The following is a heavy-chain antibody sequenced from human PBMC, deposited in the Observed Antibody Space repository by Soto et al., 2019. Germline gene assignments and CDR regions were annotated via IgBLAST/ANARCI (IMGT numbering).Heavy chain of an antibody. CDR2: RSYVGRKK. J-gene: IGHJ6*02. CDR1: GFPSGLFG. V-gene: IGHV3-30*18. Sequence: QLVESGGAGVQPGGSLNSSWAALGFPSGLFGIHGVRMCPGTGLEGGAVRSYVGRKKYYADPVKARFTISRENSKNTLYLQMNSLRAEDTAVYYCAKDSGYSGYDVYEYYYGMDVWGQGTTVTVSS. D-gene: IGHD5-12*01. CDR3: AKDSGYSGYDVYEYYYGMDV.